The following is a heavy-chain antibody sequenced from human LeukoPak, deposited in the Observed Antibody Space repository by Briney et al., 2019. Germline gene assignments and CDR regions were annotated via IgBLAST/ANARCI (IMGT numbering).Heavy chain of an antibody. V-gene: IGHV4-61*08. CDR3: ARAGIAAAGDAFDI. CDR2: IYYSGGT. CDR1: GGSISSGGYY. J-gene: IGHJ3*02. D-gene: IGHD6-13*01. Sequence: PSETLSLTCTVSGGSISSGGYYWSWIRQHPGKGLEWIGYIYYSGGTNYNPSLKSRVTISVDTSKNQFSLKLSSVTAADTAVYYCARAGIAAAGDAFDIWGQGTMVTVSS.